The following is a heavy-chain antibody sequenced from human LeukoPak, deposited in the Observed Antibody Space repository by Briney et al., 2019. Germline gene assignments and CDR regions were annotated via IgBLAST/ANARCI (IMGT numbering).Heavy chain of an antibody. D-gene: IGHD5-24*01. CDR2: INPTGGST. Sequence: ASVKVSCKASGYRFTSQYVHWVRQAPGQGLEWMGIINPTGGSTRNAQKFQGRFSMAGDTSTSTVYMELSRLRSEDTAVYYCASFYNTNDALDIWGQGTMVTVSS. CDR3: ASFYNTNDALDI. J-gene: IGHJ3*02. CDR1: GYRFTSQY. V-gene: IGHV1-46*01.